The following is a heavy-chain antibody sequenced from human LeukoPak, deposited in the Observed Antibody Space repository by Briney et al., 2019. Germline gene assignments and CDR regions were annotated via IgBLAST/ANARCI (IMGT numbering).Heavy chain of an antibody. D-gene: IGHD2-15*01. CDR3: ARRRKANCSGGSCLRSYNWFDP. CDR1: GYTFTSYD. CDR2: MNPNSGNT. V-gene: IGHV1-8*01. Sequence: ASVKVSCKASGYTFTSYDINWVRQATGQGLEWMGWMNPNSGNTGYAQKFQGRVSMTRNTSISTAYMELSSLRSEDTAVYYCARRRKANCSGGSCLRSYNWFDPWGQGTLVTVSS. J-gene: IGHJ5*02.